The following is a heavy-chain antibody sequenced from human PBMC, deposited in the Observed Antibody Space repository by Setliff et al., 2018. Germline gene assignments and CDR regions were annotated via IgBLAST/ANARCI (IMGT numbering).Heavy chain of an antibody. CDR2: IWHDGDNK. D-gene: IGHD3-16*02. J-gene: IGHJ4*02. V-gene: IGHV3-33*03. CDR1: GFTFSNYR. Sequence: GGSLRLSCAASGFTFSNYRMHWVRQAPGKGLEWVAVIWHDGDNKYHADSVKGRFTISRDNAKNSLYLQMNSLRVEDTAVYYCVNSYRGYDDYPDYWGQGTLVTVSS. CDR3: VNSYRGYDDYPDY.